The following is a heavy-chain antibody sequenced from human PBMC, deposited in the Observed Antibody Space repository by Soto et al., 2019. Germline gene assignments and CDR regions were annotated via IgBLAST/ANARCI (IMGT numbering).Heavy chain of an antibody. CDR2: SIPILGGA. V-gene: IGHV1-69*02. J-gene: IGHJ4*02. Sequence: QVQLVQSGTEVKKPGSSVAVSCQASAGTFNNHSLSWVRQAPGQGLEWMGRSIPILGGADYSQKFQGRLTLTVDKSTSTADMELSSLTSEHTPVYYCVIDLGYFDLWGQGTLVTVSS. CDR3: VIDLGYFDL. CDR1: AGTFNNHS. D-gene: IGHD2-15*01.